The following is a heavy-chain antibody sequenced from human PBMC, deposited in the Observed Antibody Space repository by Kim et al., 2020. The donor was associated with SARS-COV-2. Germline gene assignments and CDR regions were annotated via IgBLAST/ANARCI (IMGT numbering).Heavy chain of an antibody. CDR3: ARGRYSSGWYVGY. CDR2: MNPNSGNT. Sequence: ASVKVSCKASGYTFTSYDINWVRQATGQGLEWMGWMNPNSGNTGYAQKFQGRVTMTRNTSISTAYMELSSLRYGDTAVYYCARGRYSSGWYVGYLGQGTLVTVSS. CDR1: GYTFTSYD. V-gene: IGHV1-8*01. D-gene: IGHD6-19*01. J-gene: IGHJ4*02.